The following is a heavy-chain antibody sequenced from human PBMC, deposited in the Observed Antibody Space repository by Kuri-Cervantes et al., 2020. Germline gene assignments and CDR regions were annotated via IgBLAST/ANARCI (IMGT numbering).Heavy chain of an antibody. CDR2: ISGSGGST. J-gene: IGHJ4*02. CDR3: AKVRRVNYYFDY. CDR1: GFTFSSYA. V-gene: IGHV3-23*01. Sequence: GGSLRLSCAASGFTFSSYAMSWVRQGPGKGLEWVSAISGSGGSTYYAYSVKGRFTISRDNSKNTLYLQMNSLRAEDTAVYYCAKVRRVNYYFDYWGQGTLVTVSS. D-gene: IGHD1-20*01.